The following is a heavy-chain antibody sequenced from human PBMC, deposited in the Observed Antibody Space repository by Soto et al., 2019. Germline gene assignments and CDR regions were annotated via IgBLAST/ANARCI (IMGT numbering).Heavy chain of an antibody. CDR2: ISGSGSST. J-gene: IGHJ4*02. V-gene: IGHV3-23*01. Sequence: EVQLLESGGGLVQPGGSLRLSCAASGFTFSSYAMSWVRQAPGKGLEWVSAISGSGSSTYYADSVKGRFTISRDNSKNTLYLQMNSLRAEDTAVYYCAKDLLVVPAAIVDYWGQGTLVTVSS. D-gene: IGHD2-2*01. CDR3: AKDLLVVPAAIVDY. CDR1: GFTFSSYA.